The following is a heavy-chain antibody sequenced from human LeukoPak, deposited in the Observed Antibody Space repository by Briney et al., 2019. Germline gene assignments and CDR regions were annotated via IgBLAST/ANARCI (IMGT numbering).Heavy chain of an antibody. J-gene: IGHJ4*02. Sequence: GASVKVSCKASGYTFTGYYIHWVRQAPGQGLEWMGWINPNSGGTNYEQKFRGRVTMTRDTSISTAYMELSRLRSDDTAVYYCAREYSSGRSLDDWGQGTLVTVSS. CDR2: INPNSGGT. V-gene: IGHV1-2*02. CDR3: AREYSSGRSLDD. CDR1: GYTFTGYY. D-gene: IGHD6-19*01.